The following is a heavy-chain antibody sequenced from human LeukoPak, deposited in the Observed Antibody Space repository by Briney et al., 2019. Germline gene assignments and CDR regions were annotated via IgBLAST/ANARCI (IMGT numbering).Heavy chain of an antibody. CDR3: AADGSYLPELGYFDF. D-gene: IGHD1-14*01. CDR1: GYSLSSGFY. CDR2: VFHSGST. V-gene: IGHV4-38-2*01. J-gene: IGHJ4*02. Sequence: SETLSLTCDVSGYSLSSGFYWGWIRQPPGKGLEWIGSVFHSGSTYYNPSLKGRVTIAVDTSNNQFSLKLSSVTATDTAVYYCAADGSYLPELGYFDFWGQGPLVTVSS.